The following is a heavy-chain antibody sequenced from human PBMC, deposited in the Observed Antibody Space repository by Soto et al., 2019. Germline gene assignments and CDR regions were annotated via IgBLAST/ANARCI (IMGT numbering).Heavy chain of an antibody. Sequence: EVQLLESGGGLVQPGGSLRLSCAASGFTFSSYAMSWVRQAPGKGLEGVSAIRGSGGSTYYADSGRGRFTISRDNSKXXLXXXMXXLXXXXTAVYYCAKGYYYMDVWGKGTTVTVSS. CDR1: GFTFSSYA. J-gene: IGHJ6*03. CDR2: IRGSGGST. V-gene: IGHV3-23*01. CDR3: AKGYYYMDV.